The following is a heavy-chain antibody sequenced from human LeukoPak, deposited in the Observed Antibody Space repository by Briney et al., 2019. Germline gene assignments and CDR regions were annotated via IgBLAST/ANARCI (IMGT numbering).Heavy chain of an antibody. V-gene: IGHV1-46*01. CDR2: INPNSGGST. Sequence: ASVKVSCKASGYTFTGYYMHWVRPAPGQGLEWMGWINPNSGGSTSYAQKFQGRVTMTRDTSTSTVYMELSSLRSEDTAVYYCARRTKNYYDSSGPFDYWGQGTLVTVSS. D-gene: IGHD3-22*01. CDR3: ARRTKNYYDSSGPFDY. J-gene: IGHJ4*02. CDR1: GYTFTGYY.